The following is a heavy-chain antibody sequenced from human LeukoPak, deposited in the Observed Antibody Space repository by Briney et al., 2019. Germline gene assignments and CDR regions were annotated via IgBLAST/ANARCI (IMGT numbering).Heavy chain of an antibody. CDR3: ARCWSYYYYMDV. Sequence: SETLSLTCTVSGGSISSYYWSWIRQPPGKGLEGIGYIYTSGSTNYNPSLKSRVTISVDTSKNQFSLKLSSVTAADTAVYYCARCWSYYYYMDVWGKGTTVTVSS. V-gene: IGHV4-4*09. CDR1: GGSISSYY. J-gene: IGHJ6*03. CDR2: IYTSGST.